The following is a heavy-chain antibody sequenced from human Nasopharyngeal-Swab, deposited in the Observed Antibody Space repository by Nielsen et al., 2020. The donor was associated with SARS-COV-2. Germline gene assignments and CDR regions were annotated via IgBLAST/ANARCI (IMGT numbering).Heavy chain of an antibody. J-gene: IGHJ4*02. Sequence: GESLKISCAASGFTFSSYNMNWVRQAPGKGLEWVSYINTGSSSIYYADSVKGRFTISRDNAKNSLYLQMNSLRAEDTAVYYCARAALGGEVDYWGQGTLVTVSS. CDR3: ARAALGGEVDY. CDR2: INTGSSSI. CDR1: GFTFSSYN. D-gene: IGHD2-15*01. V-gene: IGHV3-48*01.